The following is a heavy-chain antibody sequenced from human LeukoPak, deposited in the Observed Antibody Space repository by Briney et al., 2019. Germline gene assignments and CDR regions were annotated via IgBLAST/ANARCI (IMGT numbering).Heavy chain of an antibody. J-gene: IGHJ4*02. CDR2: ISSSSSTI. D-gene: IGHD3-22*01. CDR1: GFTFSSYS. V-gene: IGHV3-48*04. Sequence: PGGSLRLSCAASGFTFSSYSMNWVRQAPGKGLEWVSYISSSSSTIYYADSVKGRFTISRDNAKNSLYLQMNSLRAEDTAVYYCASGEEESYYDSSAYYYWGQGALVTVSS. CDR3: ASGEEESYYDSSAYYY.